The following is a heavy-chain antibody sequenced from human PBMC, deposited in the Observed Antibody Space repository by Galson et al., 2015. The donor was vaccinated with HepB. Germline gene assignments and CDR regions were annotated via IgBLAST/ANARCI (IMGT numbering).Heavy chain of an antibody. CDR3: ARVADADYGDHTHFDY. J-gene: IGHJ4*02. Sequence: SLRLSCAASGFIFSDYYMSWIHQAPGKGLEWISYISGSAIYTNYAGSVKGRFTISRDNAKNSPYLHLSSVTAEETDVYYCARVADADYGDHTHFDYWGQGTLVTVSS. CDR2: ISGSAIYT. CDR1: GFIFSDYY. D-gene: IGHD4-17*01. V-gene: IGHV3-11*06.